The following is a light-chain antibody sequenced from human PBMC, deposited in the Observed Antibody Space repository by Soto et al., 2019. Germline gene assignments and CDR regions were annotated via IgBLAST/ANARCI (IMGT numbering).Light chain of an antibody. J-gene: IGLJ1*01. CDR1: SSDVGGYNF. CDR2: EVS. CDR3: SSYAGSIYV. V-gene: IGLV2-8*01. Sequence: ALTQPPSASGSPGQSVTISCTGTSSDVGGYNFVSWYQQHPGKAPKLMIYEVSKRPSGVPDRFSGSKSGNTASLTVSGLQGEDEADYYCSSYAGSIYVFGNGTKVTVL.